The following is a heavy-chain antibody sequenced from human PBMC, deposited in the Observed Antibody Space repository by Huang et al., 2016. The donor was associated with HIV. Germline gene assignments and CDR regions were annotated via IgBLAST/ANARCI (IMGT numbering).Heavy chain of an antibody. CDR2: IKKDETEK. V-gene: IGHV3-7*01. J-gene: IGHJ6*02. Sequence: VESGGRSVQPGGSIRLSCVGSTFTFGGYWMSLVRQHPGKGVELVANIKKDETEKYYVDSVKGRFNFSRDNAKKVLFLEMDALRVEDTAIYFCATKTAGMDIWGQGTTVIVSS. CDR3: ATKTAGMDI. CDR1: TFTFGGYW.